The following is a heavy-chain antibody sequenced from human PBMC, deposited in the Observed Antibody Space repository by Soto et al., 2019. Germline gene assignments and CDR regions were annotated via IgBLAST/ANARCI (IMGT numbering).Heavy chain of an antibody. V-gene: IGHV5-51*01. CDR1: GYSFTSYW. CDR2: IYPGDSDT. CDR3: ARTSAAGKYYYGMDV. D-gene: IGHD6-13*01. J-gene: IGHJ6*02. Sequence: PGESLKISCKGSGYSFTSYWIGWVRQMPGKGLEWMGIIYPGDSDTRYSPSFQGQATISADKSISTAYLQWSSLKASDTAMYYFARTSAAGKYYYGMDVWGQGTTVTVSS.